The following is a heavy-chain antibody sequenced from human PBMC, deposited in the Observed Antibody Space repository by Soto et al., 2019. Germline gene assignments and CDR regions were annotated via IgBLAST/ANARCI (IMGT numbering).Heavy chain of an antibody. Sequence: SETLSLTCAVYGGSFSGYYWSWIRQPPGKGLEWIGEINHSGSTNYNPSLKSRVTISVDTSKNQFSLKLSSVTAADTAGYYGARGASPSDVDIVATIYSPPRTNYFDYWGQGTLVTVSS. V-gene: IGHV4-34*01. CDR2: INHSGST. CDR3: ARGASPSDVDIVATIYSPPRTNYFDY. CDR1: GGSFSGYY. J-gene: IGHJ4*02. D-gene: IGHD5-12*01.